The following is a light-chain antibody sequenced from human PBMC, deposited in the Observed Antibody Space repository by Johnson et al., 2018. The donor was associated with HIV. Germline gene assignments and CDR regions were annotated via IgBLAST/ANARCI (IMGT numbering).Light chain of an antibody. J-gene: IGLJ1*01. Sequence: QSVLTQPPSVSAAPGQKVTISCSGSSSNIGNNYVSWYQQLPGTAPKLLIYENNKRPSGIPDRFSGSKSGTSATLGITGLQTGEEADYYCGTWDSSLSVYVFGTGTKVTVL. CDR3: GTWDSSLSVYV. V-gene: IGLV1-51*01. CDR1: SSNIGNNY. CDR2: ENN.